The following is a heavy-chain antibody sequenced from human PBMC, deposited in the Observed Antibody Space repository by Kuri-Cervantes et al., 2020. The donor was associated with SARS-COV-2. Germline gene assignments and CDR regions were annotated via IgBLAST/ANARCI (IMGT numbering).Heavy chain of an antibody. CDR3: ARSYDSSGYYYSGSAYYFDY. CDR2: ISSSGSTI. V-gene: IGHV3-48*03. J-gene: IGHJ4*02. CDR1: GFTFSSYE. D-gene: IGHD3-22*01. Sequence: GGSLRLSCAASGFTFSSYEMNWVRRAPGKGLEWVSYISSSGSTIYYADSVKGRFTISRDNAKNSLYLQMNSLRAEDTAVYYCARSYDSSGYYYSGSAYYFDYWGQGTLVTVSS.